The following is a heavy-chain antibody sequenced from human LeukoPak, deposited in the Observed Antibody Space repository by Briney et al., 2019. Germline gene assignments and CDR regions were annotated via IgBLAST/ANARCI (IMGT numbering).Heavy chain of an antibody. D-gene: IGHD3-22*01. CDR3: AREHPYYYDSSGTALMAEIKYYFDY. Sequence: GGSLRLSCAASGFTFSTYYMTWVRQAPGKGLEWVANIKQDGSEKYYVDSVKGRFTISRDNAKSSLYLQMNSLRAEDTGVYYCAREHPYYYDSSGTALMAEIKYYFDYWGQGTLVTVSS. CDR2: IKQDGSEK. J-gene: IGHJ4*02. V-gene: IGHV3-7*01. CDR1: GFTFSTYY.